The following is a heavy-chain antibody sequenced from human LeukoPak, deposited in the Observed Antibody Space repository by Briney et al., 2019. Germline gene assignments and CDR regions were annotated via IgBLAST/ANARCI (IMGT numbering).Heavy chain of an antibody. CDR2: VRTKARSYTT. J-gene: IGHJ4*02. V-gene: IGHV3-72*01. Sequence: SGGSLRLSCAASGFIFSDNHMDWVRQAPGKGLEWVGRVRTKARSYTTEYAASVKGRFTISRDDSMNSLYLQMRSLKTEDTAVYYCAVIVGARSFDFWGQGTLVTVSS. CDR3: AVIVGARSFDF. D-gene: IGHD1-26*01. CDR1: GFIFSDNH.